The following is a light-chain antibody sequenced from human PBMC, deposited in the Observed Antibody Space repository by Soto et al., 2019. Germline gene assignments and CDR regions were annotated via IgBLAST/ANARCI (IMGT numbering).Light chain of an antibody. Sequence: EIVLTQSPGTLSLSPGERATLSCRASQSVSSSYLAWYQQKPGQAPRLLICGASSRATGIPDRFSGSGSGTDFTLTISRLEPEDFAVYSCQQYGSSPPTFGQGTKVEIK. CDR2: GAS. CDR3: QQYGSSPPT. CDR1: QSVSSSY. J-gene: IGKJ1*01. V-gene: IGKV3-20*01.